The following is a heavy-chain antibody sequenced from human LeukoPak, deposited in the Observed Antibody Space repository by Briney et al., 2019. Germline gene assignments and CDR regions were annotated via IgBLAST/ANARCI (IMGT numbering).Heavy chain of an antibody. Sequence: PGGSLRLSCAASGFIVSSNYMSWVRQAPGKGVEWVSIIYSGGSTYYSASVKGRFTISRDNSKNTLYLQMNSLRAEDTAVYYCARHLSGDDIWGQGTMVTVSS. CDR1: GFIVSSNY. CDR2: IYSGGST. V-gene: IGHV3-53*01. CDR3: ARHLSGDDI. J-gene: IGHJ3*02. D-gene: IGHD4-17*01.